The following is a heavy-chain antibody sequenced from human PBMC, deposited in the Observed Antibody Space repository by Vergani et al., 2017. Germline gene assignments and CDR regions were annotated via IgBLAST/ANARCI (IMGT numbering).Heavy chain of an antibody. CDR3: AREGGNFDWLLGXFDP. J-gene: IGHJ5*02. D-gene: IGHD3-9*01. V-gene: IGHV4-59*01. CDR2: SYYSGST. Sequence: QVQLQESGPGLVKPSETLSLTCTVSGGSISSYYWSWIRQPPGKGMEWIGYSYYSGSTNYNPSLKSRVTISVDTSKNQFSLKLSSVTAADTAVYYCAREGGNFDWLLGXFDPWGQGTLVTVSS. CDR1: GGSISSYY.